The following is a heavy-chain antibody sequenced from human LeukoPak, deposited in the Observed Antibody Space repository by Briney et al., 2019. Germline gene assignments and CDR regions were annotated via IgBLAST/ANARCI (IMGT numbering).Heavy chain of an antibody. CDR1: GFTFSEHY. V-gene: IGHV3-72*01. CDR3: ARGSPTVTPVFDS. D-gene: IGHD4-17*01. CDR2: IRTKGNRYTT. Sequence: GGSLRLSCAASGFTFSEHYMDWVRQAPGKGLEWVGRIRTKGNRYTTEYAASVKGRFTISRDDSKNSVLLQMNSLKTEDTAVYYCARGSPTVTPVFDSWGQGTLVTVSS. J-gene: IGHJ4*02.